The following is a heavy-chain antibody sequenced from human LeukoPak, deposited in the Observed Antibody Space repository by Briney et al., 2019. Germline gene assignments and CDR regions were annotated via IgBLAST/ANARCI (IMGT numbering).Heavy chain of an antibody. Sequence: GGSLRLSCAASGFSFSSHSMNWVRQAPGKGLDWISAISRSSSYMHYADSVKGRFTISRDNAKNSLYLQMNSLRAEDPAVYYCARAYSYFFDSSGYYDDYWGQGTLVTASS. V-gene: IGHV3-21*01. CDR2: ISRSSSYM. D-gene: IGHD3-22*01. J-gene: IGHJ4*02. CDR1: GFSFSSHS. CDR3: ARAYSYFFDSSGYYDDY.